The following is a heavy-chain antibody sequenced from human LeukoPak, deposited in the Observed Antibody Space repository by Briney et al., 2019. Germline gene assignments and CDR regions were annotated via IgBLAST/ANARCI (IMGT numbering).Heavy chain of an antibody. CDR2: INHSGST. D-gene: IGHD2-15*01. V-gene: IGHV4-34*01. Sequence: SETLSLTCAVSGGSFSGYYWSWIRQPPGKGLEWSGEINHSGSTNYNPSLKSRVTISVDTSKNQFSLKLSSVTAADTAVYYCARGRSGGGKPSYYYYMDVWGKGTTVTVSS. CDR3: ARGRSGGGKPSYYYYMDV. J-gene: IGHJ6*03. CDR1: GGSFSGYY.